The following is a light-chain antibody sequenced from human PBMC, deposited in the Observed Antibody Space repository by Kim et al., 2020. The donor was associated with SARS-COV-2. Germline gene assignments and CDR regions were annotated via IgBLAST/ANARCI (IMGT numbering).Light chain of an antibody. CDR2: KDS. J-gene: IGLJ3*02. CDR1: ALPKQY. V-gene: IGLV3-25*03. Sequence: SYELTQPPSVSVSPGQTARITCSGDALPKQYAYWYQQKPGQAPVLVIYKDSERPSGIPERFSGSSSGTTFTLTISGVQAEDEADYYCQSADSSGTWVFGGGTQLTVL. CDR3: QSADSSGTWV.